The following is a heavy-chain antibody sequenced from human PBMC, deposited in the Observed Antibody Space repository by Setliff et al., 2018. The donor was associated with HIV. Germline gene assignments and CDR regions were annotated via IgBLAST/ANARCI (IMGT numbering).Heavy chain of an antibody. J-gene: IGHJ5*02. CDR2: MHNSGST. V-gene: IGHV4-39*07. D-gene: IGHD3-10*01. CDR3: ARENYGSGSLGVFDP. CDR1: GDSISSSAYY. Sequence: PSETLSLTCTVSGDSISSSAYYWGWIRQPPGKGLEWIGSMHNSGSTNNNPSLKSRVTISVDTSKNQFSLKLSSVTAADTAVYYCARENYGSGSLGVFDPWGQGTLVTVSS.